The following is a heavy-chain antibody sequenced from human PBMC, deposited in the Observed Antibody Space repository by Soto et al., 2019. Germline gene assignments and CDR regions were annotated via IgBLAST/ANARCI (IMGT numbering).Heavy chain of an antibody. V-gene: IGHV3-23*01. CDR2: ISGSGGST. D-gene: IGHD2-15*01. J-gene: IGHJ4*02. Sequence: GGSLLSCAASGFTFSSYAMSWVRQAPGKGLEWVSAISGSGGSTYYADSVKGRFTISRDNSKNTLYLQMNSLRAEDTAVYYCAKPGVVVAATRVDFDYWGQGTLVTVSS. CDR3: AKPGVVVAATRVDFDY. CDR1: GFTFSSYA.